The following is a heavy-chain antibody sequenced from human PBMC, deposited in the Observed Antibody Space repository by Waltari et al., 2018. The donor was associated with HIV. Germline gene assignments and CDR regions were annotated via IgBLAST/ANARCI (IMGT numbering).Heavy chain of an antibody. CDR2: ISFSSTYG. Sequence: EVQLVESGGGLVKPGGSLSLSCAASGFTFSHYGLNWVRQAPGKGLEWVSSISFSSTYGYHAESVKGRFTISRDNAQNSLFLQMNSLKAEDTAVYYCARERSGDYPRPIDYWGQGTLVTVSS. CDR1: GFTFSHYG. CDR3: ARERSGDYPRPIDY. D-gene: IGHD3-3*01. J-gene: IGHJ4*02. V-gene: IGHV3-21*01.